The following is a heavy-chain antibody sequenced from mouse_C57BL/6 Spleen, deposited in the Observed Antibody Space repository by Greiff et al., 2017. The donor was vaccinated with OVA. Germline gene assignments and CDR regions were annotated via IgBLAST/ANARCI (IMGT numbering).Heavy chain of an antibody. V-gene: IGHV14-2*01. Sequence: EVQLQQSGAELVKPGASVKLSCTASGFNIKDYYMHWVKHRTEQGLEWIGRIDPEDGDTKYAPKFQGKATITADTSSNTAYLQLSSLTSEDTAVYYCASETTYYFDDWGQGTTLTVSS. CDR2: IDPEDGDT. D-gene: IGHD6-1*01. CDR1: GFNIKDYY. CDR3: ASETTYYFDD. J-gene: IGHJ2*01.